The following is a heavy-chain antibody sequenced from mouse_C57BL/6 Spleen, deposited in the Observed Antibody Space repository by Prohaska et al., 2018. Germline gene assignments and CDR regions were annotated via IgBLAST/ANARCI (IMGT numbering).Heavy chain of an antibody. J-gene: IGHJ4*01. CDR3: ARGGYDGYYDYYAMDY. CDR2: INYDGSST. D-gene: IGHD2-3*01. V-gene: IGHV5-16*01. Sequence: EVKLVESEGGLVQPGSSMKLSCTASGFTFSDYYMAWVRQVPEKGLEWVANINYDGSSTYYLDSLKSRFIISRDNAKNSLNLQMSSLKSEDTATYYCARGGYDGYYDYYAMDYWGQGTSVTVSS. CDR1: GFTFSDYY.